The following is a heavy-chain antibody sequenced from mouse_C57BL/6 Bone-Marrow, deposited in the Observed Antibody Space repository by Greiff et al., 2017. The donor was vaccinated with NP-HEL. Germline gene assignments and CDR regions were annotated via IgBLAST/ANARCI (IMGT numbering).Heavy chain of an antibody. V-gene: IGHV14-4*01. CDR3: TTNYGSSDWYFDV. CDR1: GFNIKDDY. CDR2: IDPENGDT. Sequence: VQLQQSGAELVRPGASVKLSCTASGFNIKDDYMHWVKQRPEQGLEWIGWIDPENGDTEYASKFQGKATITADTSSNTAFLQLRSLTSEDTAVYYCTTNYGSSDWYFDVWGTGTTVTVSS. J-gene: IGHJ1*03. D-gene: IGHD1-1*01.